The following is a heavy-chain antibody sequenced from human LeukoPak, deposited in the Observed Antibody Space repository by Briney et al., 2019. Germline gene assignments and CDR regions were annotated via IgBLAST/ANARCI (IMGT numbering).Heavy chain of an antibody. Sequence: ASVKVSCKASGYTFTVYHMHWVRQAPGQGHEWMGWINPNGGGTKYAPNFQDRVTMTTGKSISTVYMELISLRSDDTAVYYCARDPSSSYYLDYWGQGTLVTVSS. D-gene: IGHD6-6*01. J-gene: IGHJ4*02. CDR1: GYTFTVYH. CDR3: ARDPSSSYYLDY. CDR2: INPNGGGT. V-gene: IGHV1-2*02.